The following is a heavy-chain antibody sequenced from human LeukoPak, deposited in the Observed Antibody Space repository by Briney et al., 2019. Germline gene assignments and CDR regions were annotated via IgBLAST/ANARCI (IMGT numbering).Heavy chain of an antibody. D-gene: IGHD4-11*01. CDR2: IYSGGST. V-gene: IGHV3-66*01. Sequence: GGSLRLSCAASGFTVSSNYMSWVRQAPGKGLEWVSVIYSGGSTYYADSVKGRFTISRDNSKNTLYLQMNSLRAEDTAVYYCARIFDDYSNYGGWYFDYWGQGTLVTVSS. CDR3: ARIFDDYSNYGGWYFDY. CDR1: GFTVSSNY. J-gene: IGHJ4*02.